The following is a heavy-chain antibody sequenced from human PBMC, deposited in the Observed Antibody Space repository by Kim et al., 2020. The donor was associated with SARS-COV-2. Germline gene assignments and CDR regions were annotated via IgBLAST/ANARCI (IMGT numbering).Heavy chain of an antibody. J-gene: IGHJ6*02. CDR3: ASSSGLMNYYYYYYGMDV. V-gene: IGHV3-23*01. D-gene: IGHD6-6*01. Sequence: KGRFNISRDKSKNTLYLQMNSLRAEDAAVYYCASSSGLMNYYYYYYGMDVWGQGTTVTVSS.